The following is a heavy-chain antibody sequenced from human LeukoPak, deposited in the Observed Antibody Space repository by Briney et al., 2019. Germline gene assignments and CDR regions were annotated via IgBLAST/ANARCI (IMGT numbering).Heavy chain of an antibody. CDR2: ISGSGGST. V-gene: IGHV3-23*01. D-gene: IGHD6-13*01. J-gene: IGHJ6*02. CDR3: AKGHSSSPRYYGMDV. CDR1: GFTFSSYA. Sequence: GGSLRLSCATSGFTFSSYAMSWVRQAPGKGLEWVSAISGSGGSTYYADSVKGRFTISRDNSKNTLYLQMNSLRAEDTAVYYCAKGHSSSPRYYGMDVWGQGTTVIVSS.